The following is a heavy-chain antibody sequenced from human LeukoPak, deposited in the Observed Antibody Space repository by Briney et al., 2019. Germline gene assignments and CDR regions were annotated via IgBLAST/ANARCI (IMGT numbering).Heavy chain of an antibody. CDR3: ARALATVVSEDAFDI. J-gene: IGHJ3*02. CDR2: INPSGGYT. V-gene: IGHV1-46*01. D-gene: IGHD4-23*01. CDR1: GYTFTSYY. Sequence: GASVKVSCKASGYTFTSYYMHWVRQAPGQGLEWMGTINPSGGYTNYAQKLQGRVTMTTDTSTSTAYMELRSLRSDDTAVYYCARALATVVSEDAFDIWGQGTMVTVSS.